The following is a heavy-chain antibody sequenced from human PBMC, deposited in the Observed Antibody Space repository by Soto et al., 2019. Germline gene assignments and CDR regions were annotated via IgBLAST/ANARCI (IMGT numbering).Heavy chain of an antibody. CDR3: ARSPEATVTAFDY. CDR2: IYYSGST. V-gene: IGHV4-31*03. CDR1: GGSISSGGYY. J-gene: IGHJ4*02. D-gene: IGHD4-17*01. Sequence: QVQLQESGPGLVKPSQTLSLTCTVSGGSISSGGYYWSWIRQHPGKGLEWIGYIYYSGSTYYNPSLKGRVTISVDTSRNQFSLKLSSVTAADTAVYYCARSPEATVTAFDYWGQGTLVTVSS.